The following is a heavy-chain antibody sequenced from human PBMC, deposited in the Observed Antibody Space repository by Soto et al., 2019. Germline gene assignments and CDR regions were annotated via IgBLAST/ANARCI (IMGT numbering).Heavy chain of an antibody. J-gene: IGHJ4*02. D-gene: IGHD6-13*01. CDR2: INPNGGST. CDR3: ARDLAAGDF. CDR1: GYIVINYY. V-gene: IGHV1-46*01. Sequence: QVQLVQSWAEVKKPGASVKVSCKASGYIVINYYIHWVRQAPGQGREWIGIINPNGGSTNYAQKFRGRVTLGRDTSTSTVYMDLSSLRSEDTAMYYCARDLAAGDFWGQGTLVTVYS.